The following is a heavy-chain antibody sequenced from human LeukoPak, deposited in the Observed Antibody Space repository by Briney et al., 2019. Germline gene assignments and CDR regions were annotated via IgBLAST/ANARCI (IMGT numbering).Heavy chain of an antibody. CDR3: ARGTVTTYYFDY. CDR2: MHYTGGT. CDR1: GASISNYY. Sequence: PETLSLTCSVSGASISNYYWSWLRQPPGKGLEWIGYMHYTGGTNYNPSLKSRVTTSLDTSKNQFSLKLSSVTAADTAVYYCARGTVTTYYFDYWGQGALVTVSS. V-gene: IGHV4-59*01. J-gene: IGHJ4*02. D-gene: IGHD4-17*01.